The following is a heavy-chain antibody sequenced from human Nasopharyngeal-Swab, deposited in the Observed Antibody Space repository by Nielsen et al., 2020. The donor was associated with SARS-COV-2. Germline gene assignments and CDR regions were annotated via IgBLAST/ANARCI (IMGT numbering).Heavy chain of an antibody. V-gene: IGHV3-21*01. Sequence: WIRQPPGKGLEWASSISSSSTYIYYADSVKGRFTFSRDNAKNSLYLQMSSLRTEDAAVYYCARSPYYDFWSGYYTRFDYWGRGTLVTVSS. CDR3: ARSPYYDFWSGYYTRFDY. CDR2: ISSSSTYI. D-gene: IGHD3-3*01. J-gene: IGHJ4*02.